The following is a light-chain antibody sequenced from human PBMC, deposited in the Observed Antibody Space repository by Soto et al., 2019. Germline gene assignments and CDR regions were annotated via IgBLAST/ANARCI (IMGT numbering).Light chain of an antibody. CDR2: GAS. Sequence: ETVLTQSPGTLSLSPGERATLSCRASQSVSSTHLAWYRHKPGQAPRLLIYGASSRETGIPDTFSGSGSGTEFTLTISRLEPEDFAVYYCEQYDSSPYTFGQGTKLETK. CDR3: EQYDSSPYT. V-gene: IGKV3-20*01. CDR1: QSVSSTH. J-gene: IGKJ2*01.